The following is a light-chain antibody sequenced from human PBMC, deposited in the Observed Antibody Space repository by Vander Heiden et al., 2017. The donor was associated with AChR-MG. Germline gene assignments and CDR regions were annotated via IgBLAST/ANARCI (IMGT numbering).Light chain of an antibody. Sequence: QSVLTQPPSASGTPGQRVTISCSGSSSTIGSNTVNWYQQLPGTAPKLLIYSNNQRPSGVPDRCSGSKSGTSASLAISGLQSEDEADYYCAAWDDSLNGRVVFGGGTKLTVL. J-gene: IGLJ2*01. V-gene: IGLV1-44*01. CDR1: SSTIGSNT. CDR2: SNN. CDR3: AAWDDSLNGRVV.